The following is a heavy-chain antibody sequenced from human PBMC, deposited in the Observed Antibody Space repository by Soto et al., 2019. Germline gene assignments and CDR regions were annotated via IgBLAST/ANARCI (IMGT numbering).Heavy chain of an antibody. CDR1: GYNYSNYG. J-gene: IGHJ4*02. V-gene: IGHV1-18*04. D-gene: IGHD3-3*01. Sequence: QVQLVQSGGEVKKPGASVKVSCKASGYNYSNYGVTWVRQAPGQGLEWMGWISAYNGKANYAPNIQDRVTMTIDTSTSTAYMEMRSLRSDDTAVYYCARRHNDLWSESPDFDYWGQGTLVTVSA. CDR2: ISAYNGKA. CDR3: ARRHNDLWSESPDFDY.